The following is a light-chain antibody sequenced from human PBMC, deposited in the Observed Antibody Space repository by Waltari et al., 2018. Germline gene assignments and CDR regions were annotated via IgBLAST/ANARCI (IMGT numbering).Light chain of an antibody. CDR3: SSFTRTNSWV. CDR1: SSDVGGYNY. Sequence: HSALAQPASVSGSPGQSITISCTGTSSDVGGYNYVSWYQQHPGKAPRLMIYDVNNRPSGVSNRFSGSKSGHTASLTLSGLQAEDEADYYCSSFTRTNSWVFGGGTKLTVL. V-gene: IGLV2-14*03. J-gene: IGLJ3*02. CDR2: DVN.